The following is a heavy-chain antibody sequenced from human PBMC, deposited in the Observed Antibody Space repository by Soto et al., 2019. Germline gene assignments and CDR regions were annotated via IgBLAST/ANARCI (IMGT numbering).Heavy chain of an antibody. Sequence: PWETLSLTCAVYGGSFSGYYWSWIRQPPGKGLEWIGEINHSGSTNYNPSLKSRVTISVDTSKNQFSLKLSSVTAADTAVYYCARKGYDYVSGSYRFQKFNWFDPWGQGTLVTVSS. CDR2: INHSGST. D-gene: IGHD3-16*02. J-gene: IGHJ5*02. V-gene: IGHV4-34*01. CDR3: ARKGYDYVSGSYRFQKFNWFDP. CDR1: GGSFSGYY.